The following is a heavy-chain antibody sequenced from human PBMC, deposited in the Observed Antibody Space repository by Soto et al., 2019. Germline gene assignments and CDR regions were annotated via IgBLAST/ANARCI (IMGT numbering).Heavy chain of an antibody. D-gene: IGHD6-13*01. Sequence: GGSLRLSCAASGFTVSSNYMSWVRQAPGKGLEWVSIIYSGGITYYADSVKGRFTMSRDNSKNTLYLQMNSLRAEDTAAYYCARDLRGSSWFGMDVWGQGTTVTVSS. V-gene: IGHV3-53*01. CDR1: GFTVSSNY. J-gene: IGHJ6*02. CDR2: IYSGGIT. CDR3: ARDLRGSSWFGMDV.